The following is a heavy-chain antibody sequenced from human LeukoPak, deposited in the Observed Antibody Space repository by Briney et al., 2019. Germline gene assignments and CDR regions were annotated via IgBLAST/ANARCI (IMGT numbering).Heavy chain of an antibody. J-gene: IGHJ4*02. D-gene: IGHD3-22*01. CDR3: AREGDYYDSSGYSYYFDY. Sequence: ASVKVSCKASGYTLTGYYMHWVRQAPGQGLEWMGRINPNSGGTNYAQKFQGRVTMTRDTSISTAYMELSRLRSDDTAVYYCAREGDYYDSSGYSYYFDYWGQGTLVTVSS. CDR1: GYTLTGYY. CDR2: INPNSGGT. V-gene: IGHV1-2*06.